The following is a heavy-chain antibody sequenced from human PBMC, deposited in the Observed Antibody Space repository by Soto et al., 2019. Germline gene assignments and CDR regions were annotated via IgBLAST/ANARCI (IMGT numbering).Heavy chain of an antibody. Sequence: QVPLVQSGAEVKKPGSSVTVSCKASGGTFSSYAIHWVRQAPGQGLEWMGGIIPMYGPAKYAQRFQGRVTSTADESTTTVYMVLTSLTSQDTAVYYCARVTAMVRGVIDNWFDPWGHGTLVTVSS. J-gene: IGHJ5*02. D-gene: IGHD3-10*01. CDR3: ARVTAMVRGVIDNWFDP. V-gene: IGHV1-69*01. CDR1: GGTFSSYA. CDR2: IIPMYGPA.